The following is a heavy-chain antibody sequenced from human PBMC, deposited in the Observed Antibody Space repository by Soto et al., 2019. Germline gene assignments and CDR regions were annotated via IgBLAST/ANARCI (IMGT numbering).Heavy chain of an antibody. D-gene: IGHD2-21*02. V-gene: IGHV4-39*01. CDR3: ARPFGRVNPYCGGDCS. J-gene: IGHJ4*02. Sequence: QLQLQESGPGLVKPSETLSLTCTVSGGSISSSSYYWGWIRQPPGKGLEWIGSIYYSGSTYYNPSLKSRVPPSFDASKNLSSLKLSSVTAADTAVYYSARPFGRVNPYCGGDCSWGQGTLVTVSS. CDR2: IYYSGST. CDR1: GGSISSSSYY.